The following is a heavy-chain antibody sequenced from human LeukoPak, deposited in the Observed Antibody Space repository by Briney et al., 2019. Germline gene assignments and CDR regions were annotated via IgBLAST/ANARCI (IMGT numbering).Heavy chain of an antibody. Sequence: SETLPLTCTVSGGSISTYYWSWIRKPPGKGLEWIGHIYNSGSTNYSPSLKSRVTISVDTSKNQFSLKLSSVTAADTAVYYCARFKRAGGWSYFDYWGQGTLVTVSS. D-gene: IGHD6-19*01. V-gene: IGHV4-59*01. J-gene: IGHJ4*02. CDR3: ARFKRAGGWSYFDY. CDR1: GGSISTYY. CDR2: IYNSGST.